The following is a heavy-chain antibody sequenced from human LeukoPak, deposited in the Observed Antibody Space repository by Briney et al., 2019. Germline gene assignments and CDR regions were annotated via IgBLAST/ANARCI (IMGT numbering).Heavy chain of an antibody. J-gene: IGHJ5*02. Sequence: SETLSLTCTVSGDSISSHYWSWIRQPPGKGLEWIGYIYYSGSTNYNPSLKSRVTISVDTSKNQFSLKLSSVTAADTAVYYCARDVVAAADNNWFDPWGQGTLVTVSS. CDR1: GDSISSHY. CDR3: ARDVVAAADNNWFDP. CDR2: IYYSGST. D-gene: IGHD6-13*01. V-gene: IGHV4-59*11.